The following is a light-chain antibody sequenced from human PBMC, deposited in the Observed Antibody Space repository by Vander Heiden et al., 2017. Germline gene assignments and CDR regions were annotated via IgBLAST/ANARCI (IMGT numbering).Light chain of an antibody. CDR3: QQYAYLPPT. J-gene: IGKJ5*01. CDR1: LDITNY. Sequence: DIQLTQSPSPLSASVGDKITITCQASLDITNYLNWYQQKPGKAPKLLIYDASNLETGVPSRISGSGSGTHFTLTISRLQPEDFATYYCQQYAYLPPTFGQGTRLEI. CDR2: DAS. V-gene: IGKV1-33*01.